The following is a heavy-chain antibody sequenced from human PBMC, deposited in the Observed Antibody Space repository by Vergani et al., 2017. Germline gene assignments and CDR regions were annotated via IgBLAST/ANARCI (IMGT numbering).Heavy chain of an antibody. CDR2: IYTSGST. Sequence: QVQLQQWGAGLLKPSETLSLTCAVYGGSISSGSYYWSWIRQPAGKGLEWIGRIYTSGSTNYNPSLKSRVTISVDTSKNQFSLKLSSVTAADTAVYYCARGPTYYDYVWGSYRIRYYFDYWGQGTLVTVSS. V-gene: IGHV4-61*02. D-gene: IGHD3-16*02. CDR3: ARGPTYYDYVWGSYRIRYYFDY. J-gene: IGHJ4*02. CDR1: GGSISSGSYY.